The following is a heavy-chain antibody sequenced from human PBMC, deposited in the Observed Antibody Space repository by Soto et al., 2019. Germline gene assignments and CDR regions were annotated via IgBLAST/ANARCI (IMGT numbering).Heavy chain of an antibody. CDR2: ISSSSSYI. J-gene: IGHJ6*02. CDR3: ARDRPIPVAGTIYYYYGMDV. D-gene: IGHD6-19*01. V-gene: IGHV3-21*01. Sequence: PGGSLRLSCAASGFTFSSYSMNWVRQAPGKGLEWVSSISSSSSYIYYADSVKGRFTISRDNAKNSLYLKMNSLRAEDTAVYYCARDRPIPVAGTIYYYYGMDVWGQGTTVTVSS. CDR1: GFTFSSYS.